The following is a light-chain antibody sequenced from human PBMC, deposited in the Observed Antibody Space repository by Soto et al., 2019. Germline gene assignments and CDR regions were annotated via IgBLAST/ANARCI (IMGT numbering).Light chain of an antibody. CDR1: QSVSYNSINKNP. V-gene: IGKV4-1*01. CDR3: LQYYTTPRT. Sequence: DVVMTQSPDSLAVSLGERATINCKSSQSVSYNSINKNPLAWYQQKPGQPPKLLIYWASTRESGVPDRFSGSGSGTDFTLTISSLQAEDVAVYYCLQYYTTPRTFGQGTKVDI. CDR2: WAS. J-gene: IGKJ1*01.